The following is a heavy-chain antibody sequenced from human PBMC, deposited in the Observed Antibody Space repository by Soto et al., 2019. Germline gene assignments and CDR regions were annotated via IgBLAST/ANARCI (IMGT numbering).Heavy chain of an antibody. D-gene: IGHD2-2*01. CDR1: GYTFTSYG. Sequence: SVKVSCKASGYTFTSYGISWVRQAPGQGLEWMGWISAYNGNTNYAQKLQGRVTMTTDTSTSTAYMELRSLRSDDTAVYYCAREADIVVVPAAMDVWGQGTTVTVSS. CDR3: AREADIVVVPAAMDV. V-gene: IGHV1-18*04. J-gene: IGHJ6*02. CDR2: ISAYNGNT.